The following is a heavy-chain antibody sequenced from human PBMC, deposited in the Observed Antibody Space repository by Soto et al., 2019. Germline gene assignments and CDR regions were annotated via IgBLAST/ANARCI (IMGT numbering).Heavy chain of an antibody. D-gene: IGHD3-3*01. J-gene: IGHJ5*02. CDR3: ARHDLGLRSLEWRNWFDP. Sequence: SETLSLTCTVSGGSISSSNYFWGWIRQPPGKGLEWIGSISYSGSTYYNPSLKSRVIISVDASKNQFSLKLTSVTAADTAVYYCARHDLGLRSLEWRNWFDPWGQGTLVTVS. CDR2: ISYSGST. V-gene: IGHV4-39*01. CDR1: GGSISSSNYF.